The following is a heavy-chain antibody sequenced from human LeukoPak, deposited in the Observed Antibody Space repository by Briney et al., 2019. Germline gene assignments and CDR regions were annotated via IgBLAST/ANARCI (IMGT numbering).Heavy chain of an antibody. CDR2: ISSNGGST. CDR1: GFTFSSYA. J-gene: IGHJ3*02. Sequence: GGSLRLSCAASGFTFSSYAMHWVRQAPGKGLEYVSAISSNGGSTYYANSVKGRFTISRDNSKNTLYLQMGSLRAEDTAVYYCARQGSSSSSAFDIWGQGTMVTVSS. CDR3: ARQGSSSSSAFDI. D-gene: IGHD6-6*01. V-gene: IGHV3-64*01.